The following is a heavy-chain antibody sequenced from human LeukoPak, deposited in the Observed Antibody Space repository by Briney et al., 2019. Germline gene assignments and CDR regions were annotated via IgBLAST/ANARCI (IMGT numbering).Heavy chain of an antibody. J-gene: IGHJ5*01. V-gene: IGHV4-38-2*01. CDR1: GYSIGSGYF. CDR3: ARASIAGVGNETPSYWCDS. Sequence: PSETLSLTCGVSGYSIGSGYFWAWIRQPPGKGLEWIGSMSYDGSTQYNPSLQSRVTISGDTSKNKFSLKLSSLTAADTAVYHCARASIAGVGNETPSYWCDSWGQGTLVTVSS. D-gene: IGHD6-6*01. CDR2: MSYDGST.